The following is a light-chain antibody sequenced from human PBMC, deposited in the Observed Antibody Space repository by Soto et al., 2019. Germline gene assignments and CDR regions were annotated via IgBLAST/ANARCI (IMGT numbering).Light chain of an antibody. J-gene: IGKJ5*01. CDR3: QQYQNWPLIT. CDR1: QNLSRYF. Sequence: EGVLTQSPRTLPLNPGDKASRSCSVIQNLSRYFLAWYQHKPGQAPRLLISGASRRGTGIPDRFSGAGSGTDFTLTISRLEPEDFADYYCQQYQNWPLITFGQGTRLEIK. V-gene: IGKV3-20*01. CDR2: GAS.